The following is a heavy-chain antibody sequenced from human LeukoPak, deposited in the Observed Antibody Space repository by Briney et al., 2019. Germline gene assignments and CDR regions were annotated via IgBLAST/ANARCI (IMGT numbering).Heavy chain of an antibody. J-gene: IGHJ3*02. V-gene: IGHV4-59*01. CDR2: IYYSGST. D-gene: IGHD3-10*01. CDR3: ARDRLWFGEGDAFDI. Sequence: SETLSLTCTVSSGSISSYYWSWIRQPPGKGLEWIGYIYYSGSTNYNPSLKSRVTISVDTSKNQFSLKLSSVTAADTAVYYCARDRLWFGEGDAFDIWGQGTMVTVSS. CDR1: SGSISSYY.